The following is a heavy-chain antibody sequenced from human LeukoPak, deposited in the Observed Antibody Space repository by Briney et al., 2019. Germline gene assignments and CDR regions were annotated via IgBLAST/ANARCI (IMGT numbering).Heavy chain of an antibody. V-gene: IGHV3-21*01. CDR2: ISSGSEYI. D-gene: IGHD2/OR15-2a*01. J-gene: IGHJ6*02. Sequence: GGSLRLSCAASGFTFSYYSMNWVRQAPGKGLEWVSSISSGSEYIFYADSVKGRFTMSRDNAKNSLFLQMYSLRAEDTAVYYCVRVGMNIHGMDVGGQGTTVTVSS. CDR3: VRVGMNIHGMDV. CDR1: GFTFSYYS.